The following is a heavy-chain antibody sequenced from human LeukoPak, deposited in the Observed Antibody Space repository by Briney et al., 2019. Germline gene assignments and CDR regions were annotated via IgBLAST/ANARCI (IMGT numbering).Heavy chain of an antibody. CDR3: ARRFSSGDWYFDL. Sequence: GESLKISCRGSGYSFTSYWIGWVRQMPGKGLEWTGIIYPGDSDTRYSPSFQGQVTFSADKSISTAYLQWSSLKASDTAMYYCARRFSSGDWYFDLWGRGTLVTVPS. J-gene: IGHJ2*01. D-gene: IGHD6-19*01. CDR2: IYPGDSDT. CDR1: GYSFTSYW. V-gene: IGHV5-51*01.